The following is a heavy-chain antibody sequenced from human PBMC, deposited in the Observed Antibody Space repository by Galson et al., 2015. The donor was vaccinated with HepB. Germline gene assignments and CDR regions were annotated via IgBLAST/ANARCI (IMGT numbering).Heavy chain of an antibody. D-gene: IGHD3-22*01. CDR1: GFTFSSYW. CDR3: ARDLYYYDSSGYWDPISYYYYYYYMDV. J-gene: IGHJ6*03. CDR2: IKQDGSEK. V-gene: IGHV3-7*01. Sequence: SLRLSCAASGFTFSSYWMSWVRQAPGKGLEWVANIKQDGSEKYYVDSVKGRFTISRDNAKNSLYLQMNSLRAEDTAVYYCARDLYYYDSSGYWDPISYYYYYYYMDVWGKGTTVTVSS.